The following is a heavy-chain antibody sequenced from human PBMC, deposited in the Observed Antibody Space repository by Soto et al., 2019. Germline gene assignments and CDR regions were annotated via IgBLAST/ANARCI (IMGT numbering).Heavy chain of an antibody. V-gene: IGHV1-18*01. J-gene: IGHJ4*02. CDR2: INTETGNT. CDR3: VRDRPNSTLDF. D-gene: IGHD2-8*01. CDR1: GYSVLSYG. Sequence: HVQLLQSGPAGKKPGASVKVSCTASGYSVLSYGFSWVRQAPGQGLEWMGYINTETGNTFYAQRLQGRVTMTTNMSTNTAYMELRRLTSDDTAVYFCVRDRPNSTLDFWGQGTLITISS.